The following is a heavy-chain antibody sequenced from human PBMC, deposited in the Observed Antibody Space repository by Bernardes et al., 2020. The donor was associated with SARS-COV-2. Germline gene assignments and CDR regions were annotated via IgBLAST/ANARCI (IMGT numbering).Heavy chain of an antibody. CDR3: ARHCTSGGCFPFDY. V-gene: IGHV4-39*01. J-gene: IGHJ4*02. CDR2: IYYSGST. CDR1: GGSISSTYYY. Sequence: SETLSLTCTVSGGSISSTYYYWGWIRQPPGKGLEWIGSIYYSGSTYYNPSLKSRVTIFVDRSNNQFSLKLNSVTAADTAVYYCARHCTSGGCFPFDYWGQGTLVTVSS. D-gene: IGHD2-8*01.